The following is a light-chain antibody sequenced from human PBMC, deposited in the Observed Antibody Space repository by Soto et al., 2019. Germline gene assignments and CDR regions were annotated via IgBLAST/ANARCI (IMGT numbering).Light chain of an antibody. CDR1: QSVSSSY. V-gene: IGKV3-20*01. CDR2: GAS. J-gene: IGKJ1*01. CDR3: QQYGSSGT. Sequence: ALTQSPGTLSSSPGERATLSCRASQSVSSSYLAWYQQKPGQAPRLLIYGASSRATGIPDRFSGSGSGTDFTLTISRLEPEDFAVYYCQQYGSSGTFGQGTKVDIK.